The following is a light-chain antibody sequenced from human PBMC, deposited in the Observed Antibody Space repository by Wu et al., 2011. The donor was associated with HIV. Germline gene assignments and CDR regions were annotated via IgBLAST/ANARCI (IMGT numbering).Light chain of an antibody. CDR3: QQRSKSALT. J-gene: IGKJ5*01. V-gene: IGKV3-11*01. CDR2: NAS. Sequence: EIVMTQSPATLSVSPGERATLSCRASQSVSNNLAWYQQKPGQAPRLLIYNASRRVTGIPARFTGSGSGTDFSLIISSLEPEDVAVYYCQQRSKSALTFGQGTRLEIK. CDR1: QSVSNN.